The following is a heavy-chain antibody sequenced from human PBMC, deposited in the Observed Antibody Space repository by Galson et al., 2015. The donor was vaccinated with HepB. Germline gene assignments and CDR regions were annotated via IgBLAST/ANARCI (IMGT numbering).Heavy chain of an antibody. CDR3: ARGQVVYYHYAMDV. J-gene: IGHJ6*02. V-gene: IGHV3-30*04. CDR2: ISNDGTYE. D-gene: IGHD2-15*01. CDR1: GFTFSSYA. Sequence: SLRLSCAASGFTFSSYAIHWVRQTPGKGLEWVAVISNDGTYEYYGDSVKGRFSISRDNSQNTLYLQMNNLRAEDTAVYYCARGQVVYYHYAMDVWGPGTTVTVS.